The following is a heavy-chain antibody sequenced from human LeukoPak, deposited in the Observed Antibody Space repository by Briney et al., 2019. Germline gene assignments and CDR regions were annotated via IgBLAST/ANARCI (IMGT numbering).Heavy chain of an antibody. Sequence: PGGSLRLSCAASGFTVSNNYMNWVRQAPGKGLEWVSVIYSDGKTFYSDSVKGRFTISRDNSKNILYLQMNSLRAEDTAVYYCARDSGDGDYTPDMDLWGKGTTVTVSS. CDR2: IYSDGKT. D-gene: IGHD2-21*02. CDR1: GFTVSNNY. CDR3: ARDSGDGDYTPDMDL. J-gene: IGHJ6*03. V-gene: IGHV3-53*01.